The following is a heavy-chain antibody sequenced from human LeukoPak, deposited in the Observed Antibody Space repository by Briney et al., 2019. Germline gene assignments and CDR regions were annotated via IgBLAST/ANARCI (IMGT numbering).Heavy chain of an antibody. D-gene: IGHD3-3*01. CDR3: AREPWSANYYYGMDV. CDR2: IYSGGST. CDR1: DFTVSNNY. J-gene: IGHJ6*02. V-gene: IGHV3-53*01. Sequence: GGSLRLSCAASDFTVSNNYMNWVRQAPGKGLEWVSVIYSGGSTYYADSVRGRFTISRDNSKNTVFLQMSSLRAEDTAVYYCAREPWSANYYYGMDVWGQGTTVIVS.